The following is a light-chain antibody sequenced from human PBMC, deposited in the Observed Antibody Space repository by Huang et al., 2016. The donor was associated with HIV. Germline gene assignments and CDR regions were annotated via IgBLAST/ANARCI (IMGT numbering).Light chain of an antibody. CDR3: QQRSNWPPT. Sequence: EIVLTQSPATLSLSPGERATLSFRASQSVSSSLAWYQQKPGQAPRLLIYDASNRATGIPARCSGRGSGTDFTLTISSLGPEDVAVYYCQQRSNWPPTFGQGTKVEIK. J-gene: IGKJ1*01. V-gene: IGKV3-11*01. CDR1: QSVSSS. CDR2: DAS.